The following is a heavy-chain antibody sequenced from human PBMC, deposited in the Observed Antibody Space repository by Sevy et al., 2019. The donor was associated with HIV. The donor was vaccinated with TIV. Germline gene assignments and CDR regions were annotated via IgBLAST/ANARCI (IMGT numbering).Heavy chain of an antibody. V-gene: IGHV1-24*01. Sequence: ASVKVSCKVSGYTLTELSMHWVRQAPGKGLEWMGGFDPEDGETIYAQKFQGRVTMTEDSSTDTAYMELSSLRSEDTAVYYCATGRTLITGTTFDYWGQGTLVTVSS. CDR1: GYTLTELS. CDR2: FDPEDGET. J-gene: IGHJ4*02. D-gene: IGHD1-7*01. CDR3: ATGRTLITGTTFDY.